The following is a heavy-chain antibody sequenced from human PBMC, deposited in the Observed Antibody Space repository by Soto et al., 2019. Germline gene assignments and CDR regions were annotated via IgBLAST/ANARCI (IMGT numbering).Heavy chain of an antibody. V-gene: IGHV4-59*08. CDR2: IYYSGST. J-gene: IGHJ5*02. D-gene: IGHD3-10*01. CDR1: GGSISSYY. Sequence: SETLSLTCTVSGGSISSYYWSWIRQPPGKGLEWIGYIYYSGSTNYNPSLKSRVTISVDTSKNQFSLKLSSVTAADTAVYYCARRYSGSGSYGIGRRPNWFDPWGQGTLVTVSS. CDR3: ARRYSGSGSYGIGRRPNWFDP.